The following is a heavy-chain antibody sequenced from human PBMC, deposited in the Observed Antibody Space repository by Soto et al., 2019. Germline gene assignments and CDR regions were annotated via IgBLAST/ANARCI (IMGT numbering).Heavy chain of an antibody. D-gene: IGHD3-3*01. CDR1: GFTFSSYA. V-gene: IGHV3-23*01. CDR3: AKQAGYVFWSGYYSTYYGLAV. Sequence: GGSLRLSCAASGFTFSSYAMSWVRQAPGKGLEWVSAISGSGGSTYYADSVKGRFTISRDNSKNTMYLQMNSLRAEDTAVYYFAKQAGYVFWSGYYSTYYGLAVWGQGTTVTVS. J-gene: IGHJ6*02. CDR2: ISGSGGST.